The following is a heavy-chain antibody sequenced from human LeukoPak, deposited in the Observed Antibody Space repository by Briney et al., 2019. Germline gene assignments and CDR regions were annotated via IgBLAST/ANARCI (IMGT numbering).Heavy chain of an antibody. CDR2: ISGSGGST. V-gene: IGHV3-23*01. CDR1: GFTFSSYA. CDR3: AKDLAYSSGAFDY. D-gene: IGHD6-19*01. J-gene: IGHJ4*02. Sequence: GRSLRLSCAASGFTFSSYAMSWVRQAPGKGLEWVSAISGSGGSTYYADSVKGRFTISRDNSKNTLYLQMNSLRAEDTAVYYCAKDLAYSSGAFDYWGQGTLVTVSS.